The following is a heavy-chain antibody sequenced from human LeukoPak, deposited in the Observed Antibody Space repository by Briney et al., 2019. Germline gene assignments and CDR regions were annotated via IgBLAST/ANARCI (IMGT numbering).Heavy chain of an antibody. D-gene: IGHD1-20*01. CDR1: GFTFDDHG. CDR2: ISTSSNYI. J-gene: IGHJ4*02. CDR3: ARDNWIEAHYFDY. V-gene: IGHV3-21*01. Sequence: GGSLRLSCAASGFTFDDHGMSWVRQAPGKGLEWVSFISTSSNYIYYADSVKGRFTISRDNAKNSLYLQMNSLRAEDTAVYYCARDNWIEAHYFDYWGQGTLVTVSS.